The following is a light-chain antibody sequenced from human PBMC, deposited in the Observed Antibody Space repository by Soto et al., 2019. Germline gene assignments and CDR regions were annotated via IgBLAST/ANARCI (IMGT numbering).Light chain of an antibody. J-gene: IGKJ4*01. Sequence: EIVLAQSPGTLSLPPGERGTLSCRASQSISRRKIAWFQQKPGQAPRLLLYGASSRGTGIPDRFSGGGSGTDFSLTISRLEPEDFAVYYCLQYDTSPLTFGGGTKVEIK. CDR1: QSISRRK. V-gene: IGKV3-20*01. CDR3: LQYDTSPLT. CDR2: GAS.